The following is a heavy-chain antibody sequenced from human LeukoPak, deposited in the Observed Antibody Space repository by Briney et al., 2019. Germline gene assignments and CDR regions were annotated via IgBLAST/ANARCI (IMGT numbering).Heavy chain of an antibody. CDR2: IYRGGDT. CDR3: AGRDGYNFFQH. D-gene: IGHD5-24*01. CDR1: GFTVSSNY. Sequence: GGSLRLSCAASGFTVSSNYMSWVRQAPGKGLEWVSVIYRGGDTFYADSVKGRFTISRDNSRNTLHLRMNSLRAEDTAVYYCAGRDGYNFFQHWGQGTLVTVSS. J-gene: IGHJ1*01. V-gene: IGHV3-53*01.